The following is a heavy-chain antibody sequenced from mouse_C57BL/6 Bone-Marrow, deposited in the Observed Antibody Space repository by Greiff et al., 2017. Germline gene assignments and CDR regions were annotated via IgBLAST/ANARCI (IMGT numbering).Heavy chain of an antibody. CDR3: ARGEVYYYGSSPYAIDY. D-gene: IGHD1-1*01. CDR1: GYAFSSYW. Sequence: VQLQQSGAELVKPGASVKISCKATGYAFSSYWMNWVKQRPGKGLEWIGQIYPGDGDTNYNGKFKGKATLTADKSSSTAYMQLSSLTSEDSAVYFWARGEVYYYGSSPYAIDYWGQGTLVTVSS. V-gene: IGHV1-80*01. CDR2: IYPGDGDT. J-gene: IGHJ4*01.